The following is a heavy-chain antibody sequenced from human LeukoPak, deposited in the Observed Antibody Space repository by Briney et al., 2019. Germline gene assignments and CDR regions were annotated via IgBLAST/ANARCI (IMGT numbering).Heavy chain of an antibody. D-gene: IGHD5-18*01. Sequence: GGSLRLSCAASGSGFSFSSYAMSWVRQAPGKGLGWVSGISGSGDSTHYADSVKGRFTISKDNSKNTLFLQMNSLRVEDTAVYYCARGYSNLAYWGQGTLVTVSS. CDR2: ISGSGDST. V-gene: IGHV3-23*01. CDR3: ARGYSNLAY. CDR1: GSGFSFSSYA. J-gene: IGHJ4*02.